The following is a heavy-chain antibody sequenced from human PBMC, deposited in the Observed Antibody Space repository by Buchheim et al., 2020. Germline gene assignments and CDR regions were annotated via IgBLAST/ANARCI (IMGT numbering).Heavy chain of an antibody. CDR1: GFTFSSYA. CDR3: ARESVAVAYYFDY. V-gene: IGHV3-30*04. Sequence: QVQLVESGGGVVQPGRSLRLSCAASGFTFSSYAMHWVRQAPGKGLEWVAVISYDGSNKYYADSVKGRFTISSDNSKNTLYLPMNSLRAEDTAVYYCARESVAVAYYFDYWGQGTL. D-gene: IGHD6-19*01. CDR2: ISYDGSNK. J-gene: IGHJ4*02.